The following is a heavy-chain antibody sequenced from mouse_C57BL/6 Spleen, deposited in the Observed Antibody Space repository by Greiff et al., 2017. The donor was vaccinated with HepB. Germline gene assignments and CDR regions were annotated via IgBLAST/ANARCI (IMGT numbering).Heavy chain of an antibody. CDR1: GYTFTDYY. D-gene: IGHD2-5*01. Sequence: VQLQQSGPELVKPGASVKISCKASGYTFTDYYMNWVKQSHGKSLEWIGDINPNNGGTSYNQKFKGKATLTVDKSSSTAYMELRSLTSEDSAVYYCARAYSKNYAMDYWGQGTSVTVSS. J-gene: IGHJ4*01. CDR2: INPNNGGT. V-gene: IGHV1-26*01. CDR3: ARAYSKNYAMDY.